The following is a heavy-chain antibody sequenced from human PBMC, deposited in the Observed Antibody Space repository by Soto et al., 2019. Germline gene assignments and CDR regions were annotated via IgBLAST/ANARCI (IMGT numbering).Heavy chain of an antibody. J-gene: IGHJ6*02. CDR3: RSSTSCYDQSCVDD. CDR1: GYSISSGNY. CDR2: LYHIGST. D-gene: IGHD2-2*01. Sequence: SETLSLTCAVSGYSISSGNYWAWIRQPPGRGLEWIGSLYHIGSTHYNTSLKSRVTISVDTSKNHFSLELSSVTAADTAIYYCRSSTSCYDQSCVDDWGQGTMVTV. V-gene: IGHV4-38-2*01.